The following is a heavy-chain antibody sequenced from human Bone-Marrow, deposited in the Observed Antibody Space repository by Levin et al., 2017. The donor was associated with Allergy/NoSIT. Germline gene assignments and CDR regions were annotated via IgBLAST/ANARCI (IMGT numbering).Heavy chain of an antibody. CDR3: ARGSLGHNSDRNGSLLPTTPLVD. J-gene: IGHJ1*01. CDR1: GDSVSSGGSY. CDR2: MYYSGSV. V-gene: IGHV4-30-4*01. Sequence: SETLSLTCTVSGDSVSSGGSYWGWIRQSPGKGLEWIGYMYYSGSVNYNPALKSRFIISVDTSRNRFSLELSSVTAADTAVYYCARGSLGHNSDRNGSLLPTTPLVDWGQGTLVTVSS. D-gene: IGHD3-22*01.